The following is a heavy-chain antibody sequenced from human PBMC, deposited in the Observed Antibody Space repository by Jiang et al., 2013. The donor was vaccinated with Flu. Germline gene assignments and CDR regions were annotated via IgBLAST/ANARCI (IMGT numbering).Heavy chain of an antibody. J-gene: IGHJ3*02. CDR2: TYYRSKWYN. D-gene: IGHD2-8*02. CDR1: GDSVSSNTAA. CDR3: ARQGTGGRAFDI. Sequence: TCAISGDSVSSNTAAWNWIRQSPSRGLEWLGRTYYRSKWYNDYAISVQSRITINPDTSKNQFSLQLNSVTPEDTALYCCARQGTGGRAFDIWGQATMVIVSS. V-gene: IGHV6-1*01.